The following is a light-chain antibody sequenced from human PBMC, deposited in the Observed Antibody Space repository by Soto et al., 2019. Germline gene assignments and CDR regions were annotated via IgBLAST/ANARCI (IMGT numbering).Light chain of an antibody. CDR3: QRRNNWPPFT. Sequence: EIVLTQSPATLSLSPGERATLSCRASQSVSSNLAWHQQKPGQAPRLLIYDASNRATGIPARFNGSGSGTDFTLTISSLEPEDFAVYYCQRRNNWPPFTFGPGTKVDIK. CDR2: DAS. CDR1: QSVSSN. J-gene: IGKJ3*01. V-gene: IGKV3-11*01.